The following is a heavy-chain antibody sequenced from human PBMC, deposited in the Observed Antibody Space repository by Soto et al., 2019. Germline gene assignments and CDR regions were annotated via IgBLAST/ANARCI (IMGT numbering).Heavy chain of an antibody. CDR2: IYYSGTT. J-gene: IGHJ4*02. CDR3: ARRSTISRGFDY. D-gene: IGHD3-9*01. CDR1: GGSIISNNHY. Sequence: QLQLRESGPGLVKPSETLSLTCTVSGGSIISNNHYWGWIRQPPGKGLGWIGNIYYSGTTYYNPSLKSRVTMSVDTSKGQFSLKLSSMTVADSAVYFCARRSTISRGFDYWGQGTLVTVSS. V-gene: IGHV4-39*01.